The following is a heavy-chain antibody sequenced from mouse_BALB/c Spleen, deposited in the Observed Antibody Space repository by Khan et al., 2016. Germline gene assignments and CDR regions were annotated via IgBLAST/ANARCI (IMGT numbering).Heavy chain of an antibody. J-gene: IGHJ2*01. CDR1: GFTFTDYY. CDR3: ARDIRLRRGYYFDY. CDR2: IRNKANGYTT. V-gene: IGHV7-3*02. D-gene: IGHD1-2*01. Sequence: EVELVESGGGLVQPGGSLRLSCATSGFTFTDYYMSWVRQPPGKALEWLGFIRNKANGYTTEYSASVKGRFTISRDNSQSILYLQMNTLRAEDSATYYCARDIRLRRGYYFDYWGQGTTLTVSS.